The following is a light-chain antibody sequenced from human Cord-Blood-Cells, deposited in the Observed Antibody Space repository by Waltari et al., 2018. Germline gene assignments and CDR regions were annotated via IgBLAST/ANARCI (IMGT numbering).Light chain of an antibody. V-gene: IGKV3-20*01. CDR2: GAS. J-gene: IGKJ3*01. Sequence: EIVLTQSPGTLSLSPGERATLSCRASQSVSSSYLAWYQQKPGQAPRLLIYGASSRATGIPDRFSGSGSVTDFTLTIIRLEPEDFAVYYCQQYGSSLFTFGPGTKVDIK. CDR3: QQYGSSLFT. CDR1: QSVSSSY.